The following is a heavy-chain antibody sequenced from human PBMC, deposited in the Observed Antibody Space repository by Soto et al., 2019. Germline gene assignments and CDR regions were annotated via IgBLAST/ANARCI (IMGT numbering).Heavy chain of an antibody. CDR3: ARGGSGGDYGWYFDL. CDR1: GGSISSYY. V-gene: IGHV4-59*01. J-gene: IGHJ2*01. D-gene: IGHD4-17*01. CDR2: IYYSGST. Sequence: QVQLQESGPGLVKPSETLSLTCTVSGGSISSYYWSWIRQPPGKGLEWIGYIYYSGSTNYNPSLKSRVTISVDTSKNQFSLKLSSVTAADTAVYYCARGGSGGDYGWYFDLWGRGTLVTVSS.